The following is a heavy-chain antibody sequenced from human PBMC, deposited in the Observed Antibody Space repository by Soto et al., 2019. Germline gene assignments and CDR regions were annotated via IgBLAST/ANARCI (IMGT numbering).Heavy chain of an antibody. CDR2: ISGSGGST. V-gene: IGHV3-23*01. D-gene: IGHD6-19*01. Sequence: PGGSMRLSCAAAGFTFSCYAMNWVRQGPGKGLEWVSVISGSGGSTYYADSVKGRFTISRDNSKNTLYLQMNSLRAEDTAVYYCASRSSGWYFDYWGQGTLVTVSS. CDR1: GFTFSCYA. CDR3: ASRSSGWYFDY. J-gene: IGHJ4*02.